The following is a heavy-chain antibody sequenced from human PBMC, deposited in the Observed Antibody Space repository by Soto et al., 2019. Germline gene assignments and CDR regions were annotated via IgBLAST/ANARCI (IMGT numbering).Heavy chain of an antibody. CDR1: GGSISSGGYY. D-gene: IGHD5-12*01. J-gene: IGHJ3*02. CDR3: AIGALVARVHAFDI. CDR2: IYYSGST. V-gene: IGHV4-31*03. Sequence: SETLSLTCTVSGGSISSGGYYWSWIRQHPGKGLEWIGYIYYSGSTYYNPSLKSRVTISVDTSKNQFSLKLSSVTAADTAVYFCAIGALVARVHAFDIWGQGTMVTV.